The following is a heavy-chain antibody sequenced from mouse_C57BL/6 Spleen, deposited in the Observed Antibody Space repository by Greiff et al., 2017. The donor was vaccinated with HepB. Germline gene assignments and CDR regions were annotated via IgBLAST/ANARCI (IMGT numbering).Heavy chain of an antibody. D-gene: IGHD2-4*01. CDR3: ERGKDDYDVWYFDV. CDR1: GYTFTSYW. Sequence: QVQLQQPGAELVKPGASVKMSCKASGYTFTSYWITWVKQRPGQGLEWIGDIYPGSGSTNYNEKFKSKATLTVDTSSSTAYMQLSSLTSEDSAVYYCERGKDDYDVWYFDVWGTGTTVTVSS. CDR2: IYPGSGST. V-gene: IGHV1-55*01. J-gene: IGHJ1*03.